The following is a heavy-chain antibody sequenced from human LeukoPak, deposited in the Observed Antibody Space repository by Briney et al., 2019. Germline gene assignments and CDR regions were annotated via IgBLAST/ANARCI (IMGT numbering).Heavy chain of an antibody. D-gene: IGHD2-21*02. CDR3: AKDHDNTDFYYYFDS. CDR1: GFSFDAYA. CDR2: ISETGRTT. J-gene: IGHJ4*02. Sequence: GGSLRLSCAASGFSFDAYAMSWVRQAPGKGLEWVSSISETGRTTFYTDSVKGRFTISRDKSKSTLHLQMNRLRAEDTALYYCAKDHDNTDFYYYFDSWGQGTLVTVSS. V-gene: IGHV3-23*01.